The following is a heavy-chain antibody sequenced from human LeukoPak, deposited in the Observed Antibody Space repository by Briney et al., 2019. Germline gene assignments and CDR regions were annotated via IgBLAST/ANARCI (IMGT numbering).Heavy chain of an antibody. D-gene: IGHD1-20*01. V-gene: IGHV1-69*04. CDR1: GGTFSSYA. CDR3: ARTVNWNYFDY. J-gene: IGHJ4*02. CDR2: IIPILGIA. Sequence: GASVKLSCKASGGTFSSYAICWVRQAPGQGLEWMGRIIPILGIANYAQKFQGRVTITADKSTSTAYMELSSLRSEDTAVYYCARTVNWNYFDYWGQGTLVTVSS.